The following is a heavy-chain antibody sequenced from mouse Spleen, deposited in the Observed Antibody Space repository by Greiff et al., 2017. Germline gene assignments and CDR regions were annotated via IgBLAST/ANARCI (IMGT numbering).Heavy chain of an antibody. J-gene: IGHJ2*01. D-gene: IGHD4-1*01. CDR2: INPNNGGT. CDR1: GYTFTDYY. Sequence: EVQLQQSGPELVKPGASVKISCKASGYTFTDYYMNWVKQSHGKSLEWIGDINPNNGGTSYNQKFKGKATLTVDKSSSTAYMELRSLTSEDSAVYYCATELGRPFFDYWGQGTTLTVSS. CDR3: ATELGRPFFDY. V-gene: IGHV1-26*01.